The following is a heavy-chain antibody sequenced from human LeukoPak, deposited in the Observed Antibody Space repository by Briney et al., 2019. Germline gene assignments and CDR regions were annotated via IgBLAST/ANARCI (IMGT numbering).Heavy chain of an antibody. Sequence: GGSLRLSCAASGFTFSSYAMNWVRQAPGKELEWVSVIYTGGGRYYADSVRGRFTISRDTSKNMVFLQMNSLRSDDTAVYYCARDLRYSYGSRYYFDYWGQGTLVTVSS. CDR3: ARDLRYSYGSRYYFDY. D-gene: IGHD5-18*01. CDR2: IYTGGGR. CDR1: GFTFSSYA. V-gene: IGHV3-53*05. J-gene: IGHJ4*02.